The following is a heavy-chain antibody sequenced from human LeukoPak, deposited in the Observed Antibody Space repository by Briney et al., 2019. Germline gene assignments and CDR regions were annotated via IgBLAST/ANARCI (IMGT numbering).Heavy chain of an antibody. V-gene: IGHV1-69*05. J-gene: IGHJ5*02. CDR3: ARDSLYYYGSGSAWFDP. CDR2: IIPIFGTA. Sequence: SVKVSCKASGGTFSSYAISWVRQAPGQGLEWMGRIIPIFGTANYAQKLQGRVTITTDESTSTAYMELSSLRSEDTAVYYCARDSLYYYGSGSAWFDPWGQGTLVTVSS. CDR1: GGTFSSYA. D-gene: IGHD3-10*01.